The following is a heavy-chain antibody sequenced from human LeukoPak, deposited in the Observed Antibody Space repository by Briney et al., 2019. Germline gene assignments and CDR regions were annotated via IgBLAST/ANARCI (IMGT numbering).Heavy chain of an antibody. CDR1: GGSISSGSYY. CDR3: AREIYGDYGAFDY. J-gene: IGHJ4*02. Sequence: SETLSLTCTVSGGSISSGSYYWSWIRQPAGKGLEWIGRIYTSGSTNYNPSLKSRVPISVDTSKNQFSLKLSSVTAADTAVYYCAREIYGDYGAFDYWGQGTLVTVSS. CDR2: IYTSGST. D-gene: IGHD4-17*01. V-gene: IGHV4-61*02.